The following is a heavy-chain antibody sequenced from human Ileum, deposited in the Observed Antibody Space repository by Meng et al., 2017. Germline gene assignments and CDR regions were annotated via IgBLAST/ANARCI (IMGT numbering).Heavy chain of an antibody. V-gene: IGHV4-4*02. D-gene: IGHD1-14*01. CDR1: GDSIRNGNW. CDR3: ARVSYNKGSPKFDS. J-gene: IGHJ4*02. CDR2: IYESGTT. Sequence: QVTLKESGPGLVKPSETLVLSCDVSGDSIRNGNWWSWVRQPPGKGLEWIGEIYESGTTNYNPSLKSRVTISVDKSKNEFSLKLSSVTAADTALYYCARVSYNKGSPKFDSWGQGTLVTVSS.